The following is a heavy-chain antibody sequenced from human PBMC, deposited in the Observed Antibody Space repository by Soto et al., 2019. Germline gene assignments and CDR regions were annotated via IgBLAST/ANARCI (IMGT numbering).Heavy chain of an antibody. CDR2: IIPMFGTT. V-gene: IGHV1-69*13. D-gene: IGHD6-13*01. CDR1: GGTFSTYT. J-gene: IGHJ5*02. CDR3: TRAAAAGNWFDP. Sequence: ASVKVSCKAPGGTFSTYTMSWVRQAPGQGLEWMGGIIPMFGTTTYAENFQGRVTITANESTSTAYMELTSLRSEDTAVYYCTRAAAAGNWFDPWGQGTLVTVSS.